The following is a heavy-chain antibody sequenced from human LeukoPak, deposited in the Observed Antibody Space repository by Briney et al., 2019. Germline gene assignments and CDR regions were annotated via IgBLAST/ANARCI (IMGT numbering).Heavy chain of an antibody. D-gene: IGHD3-10*01. CDR3: ARPDGSGSSYDY. Sequence: GESLKISCKSSGYIFTIYWIAWVRQMPGKGLEWMGIIFPGDSDTRYSPSFHGQVTISADTSTSTAYLQWSSLKASHPAMYYCARPDGSGSSYDYWGQGTLVTVSS. CDR1: GYIFTIYW. J-gene: IGHJ4*02. CDR2: IFPGDSDT. V-gene: IGHV5-51*01.